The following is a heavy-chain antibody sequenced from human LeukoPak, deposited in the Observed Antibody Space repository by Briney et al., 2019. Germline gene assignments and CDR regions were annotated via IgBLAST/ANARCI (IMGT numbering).Heavy chain of an antibody. J-gene: IGHJ3*02. CDR1: GSRFNSYW. V-gene: IGHV5-51*01. Sequence: GASLKISCKGSGSRFNSYWIGWVRQMPGKGLEWMGIIYPSDSDTRYSPSFQGQVTISADKSISTAYLQWSSLKASDTAMYYCARLEQRWSFDIWGQGTMVTVSS. D-gene: IGHD6-25*01. CDR3: ARLEQRWSFDI. CDR2: IYPSDSDT.